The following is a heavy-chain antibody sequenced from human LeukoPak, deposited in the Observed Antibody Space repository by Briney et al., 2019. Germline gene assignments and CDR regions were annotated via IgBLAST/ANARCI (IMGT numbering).Heavy chain of an antibody. Sequence: ASVKVSCKTSGYTFTTYEIIWVRQAPGQGLEWMGWINTRNGNANYAHQLQGRVTMTTDTSTSTSYMELASLRFDDTAIYYCARNHLGLGLWGQGTLVTVSS. CDR2: INTRNGNA. D-gene: IGHD3-16*01. CDR3: ARNHLGLGL. CDR1: GYTFTTYE. J-gene: IGHJ4*02. V-gene: IGHV1-18*01.